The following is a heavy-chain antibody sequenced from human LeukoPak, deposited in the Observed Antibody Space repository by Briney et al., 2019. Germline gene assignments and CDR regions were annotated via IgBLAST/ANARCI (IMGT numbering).Heavy chain of an antibody. CDR2: IYYSGST. CDR3: ARHAAAMVKVYFDN. CDR1: GGSISSSSYY. J-gene: IGHJ4*02. V-gene: IGHV4-39*01. D-gene: IGHD5-18*01. Sequence: SETLSLTCTVSGGSISSSSYYWGWIRQPPGKGLEWIGSIYYSGSTYYNPSLKSRVTISVDTSKNQFSLKLSSVTAADTAVYYCARHAAAMVKVYFDNWGQGTLVTVSS.